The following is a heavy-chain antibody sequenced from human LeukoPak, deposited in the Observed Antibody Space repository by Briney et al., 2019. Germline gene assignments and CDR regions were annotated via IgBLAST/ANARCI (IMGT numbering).Heavy chain of an antibody. CDR2: ISGSGRTT. Sequence: GGSLRLSCAASGFSFTIYAMSWVRQAPGKGLEWVSAISGSGRTTYYADSVKGRFTISRDSSKNTLYLQMNSLRAEDTAVYYCANVEWPLDYWGQGTLVTVSS. CDR1: GFSFTIYA. CDR3: ANVEWPLDY. D-gene: IGHD1-26*01. J-gene: IGHJ4*02. V-gene: IGHV3-23*01.